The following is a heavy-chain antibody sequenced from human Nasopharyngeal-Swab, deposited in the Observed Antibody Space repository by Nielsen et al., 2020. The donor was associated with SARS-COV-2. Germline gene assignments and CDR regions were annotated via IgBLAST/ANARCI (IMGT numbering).Heavy chain of an antibody. CDR2: INWNSGSI. CDR1: GFTFVDYA. D-gene: IGHD1-26*01. J-gene: IGHJ4*02. Sequence: GGSLRLSCAASGFTFVDYAMHWVRQAPGKGLEWVSGINWNSGSIGYADSVKGRFTISRDNAKNSLYLQMNSLRPEDTALYYCAKDPARIVGAPTAAFDFWGQGTLVTVSS. CDR3: AKDPARIVGAPTAAFDF. V-gene: IGHV3-9*01.